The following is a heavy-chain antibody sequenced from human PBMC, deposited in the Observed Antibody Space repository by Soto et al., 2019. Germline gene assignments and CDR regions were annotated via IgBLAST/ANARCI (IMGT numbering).Heavy chain of an antibody. CDR2: IYWDDDE. V-gene: IGHV2-5*02. D-gene: IGHD5-12*01. CDR3: AHARGYSGYDPWMRFDP. CDR1: GFSLSTSGVG. Sequence: QITLKESGPTLVKPTQTLTLTCTFSGFSLSTSGVGVGWIRQPPGKALEWLALIYWDDDERYSPSLKSRLTITKDTSKNPVVLTMTNMDPVDTATYYGAHARGYSGYDPWMRFDPWGQGTLVTVSS. J-gene: IGHJ5*02.